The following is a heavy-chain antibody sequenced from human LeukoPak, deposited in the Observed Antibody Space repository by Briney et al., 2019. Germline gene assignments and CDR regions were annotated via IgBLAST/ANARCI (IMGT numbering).Heavy chain of an antibody. D-gene: IGHD3-16*01. CDR1: GFAFSSYA. J-gene: IGHJ4*02. Sequence: GGSLRLSCAASGFAFSSYAMSWVRQAPGKGLERVSAISGSDRSTYYADSVKGRFIISRDNSKNTLYLQLNSLRAEDTAIYYCAKTLGLRMEPADYWGQGTLVTVSS. CDR3: AKTLGLRMEPADY. CDR2: ISGSDRST. V-gene: IGHV3-23*01.